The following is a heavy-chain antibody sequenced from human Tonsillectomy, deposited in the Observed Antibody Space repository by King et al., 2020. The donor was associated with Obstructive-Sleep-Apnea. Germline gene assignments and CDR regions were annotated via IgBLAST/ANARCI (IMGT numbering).Heavy chain of an antibody. V-gene: IGHV4-39*07. CDR2: IYYSGNT. J-gene: IGHJ5*02. Sequence: PLQESGPGLVKPSETLSLTCTVSGGSITSSNYYWGWIRQPPGKGLEWIGSIYYSGNTYYNPSLNSRVTILVHTSKNQFSLRLSSVTAADTAVYYCARLGYYDFVRGTYPSWFDHWGQGTLVTVSS. D-gene: IGHD3-16*01. CDR1: GGSITSSNYY. CDR3: ARLGYYDFVRGTYPSWFDH.